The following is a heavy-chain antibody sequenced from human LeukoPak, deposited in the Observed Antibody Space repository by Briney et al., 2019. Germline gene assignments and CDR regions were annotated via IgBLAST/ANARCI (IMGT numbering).Heavy chain of an antibody. CDR3: ARDRDGYNL. CDR2: IKNDERTA. D-gene: IGHD5-24*01. V-gene: IGHV3-74*01. CDR1: GFSITNNW. Sequence: GGSLRLSCAASGFSITNNWMYWVRQAPGRGLVWVSRIKNDERTAVYADSVKGRFTISRDNAKNSLYLQMNSLRAEDTAVYYCARDRDGYNLWGQGTLVTVSS. J-gene: IGHJ4*02.